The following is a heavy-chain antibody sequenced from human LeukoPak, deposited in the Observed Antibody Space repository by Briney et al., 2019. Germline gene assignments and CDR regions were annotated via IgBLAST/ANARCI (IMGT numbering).Heavy chain of an antibody. CDR3: ARDSGYYYGMDV. J-gene: IGHJ6*02. CDR1: GASISSGGYY. CDR2: ISYSGSP. Sequence: PSQTLSLTCTVSGASISSGGYYWSWIRQHPGKGLEWIGYISYSGSPYYNPSLKSRVTISVDTSRNQFSLKLSSVTAADTAVYYCARDSGYYYGMDVWGQGTTVTVSS. V-gene: IGHV4-31*03. D-gene: IGHD3-10*01.